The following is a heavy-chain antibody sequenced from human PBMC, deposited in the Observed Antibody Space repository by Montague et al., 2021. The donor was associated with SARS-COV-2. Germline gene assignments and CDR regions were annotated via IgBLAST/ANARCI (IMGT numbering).Heavy chain of an antibody. V-gene: IGHV4-39*01. J-gene: IGHJ6*03. Sequence: SETLSLTCSVSGDSISNSSFYWGWIRQPPGKGLEWIGRIYYSGSTSYNPSLKSRVTISIDTSKNQFSLELSSVTAADTAVYYCARHTVSCTSISCFQGPALCYYMDVWGKGTTVTVSS. CDR3: ARHTVSCTSISCFQGPALCYYMDV. CDR2: IYYSGST. CDR1: GDSISNSSFY. D-gene: IGHD2-2*01.